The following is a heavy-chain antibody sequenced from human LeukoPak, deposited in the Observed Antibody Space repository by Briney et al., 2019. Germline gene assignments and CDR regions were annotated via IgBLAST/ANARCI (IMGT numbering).Heavy chain of an antibody. Sequence: KPSETLSLTCAVYGGSFSGYYWSWIRQPPGKGLEWIGEINHSASTNYNPSLKSRVTISVDTSKNQFSLKLSSVTAADTAVYYCARPRYGSGNWFDPWGQGTLVTVSS. V-gene: IGHV4-34*01. CDR1: GGSFSGYY. CDR3: ARPRYGSGNWFDP. J-gene: IGHJ5*02. D-gene: IGHD3-10*01. CDR2: INHSAST.